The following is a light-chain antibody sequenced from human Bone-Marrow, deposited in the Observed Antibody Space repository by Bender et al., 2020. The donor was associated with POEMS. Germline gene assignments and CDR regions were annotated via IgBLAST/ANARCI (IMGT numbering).Light chain of an antibody. CDR2: EGT. CDR3: CSYAGSGTYV. Sequence: SALTQPASVSGSPGQSIAISCTGTSNDVGEYDLVSWYQQSPGKAPKLVIYEGTKRPAGISHRFSGSTSGNTASLIISGLQAEDEADYHCCSYAGSGTYVFGTGTQVTVL. CDR1: SNDVGEYDL. V-gene: IGLV2-23*01. J-gene: IGLJ1*01.